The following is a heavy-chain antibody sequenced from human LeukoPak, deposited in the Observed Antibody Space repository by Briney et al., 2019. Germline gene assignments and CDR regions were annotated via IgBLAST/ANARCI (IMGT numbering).Heavy chain of an antibody. J-gene: IGHJ5*02. CDR1: GFTFSSYG. CDR3: AKDNSHYYGSGRADGWFDP. V-gene: IGHV3-30*18. Sequence: GGSLRLSCAASGFTFSSYGMHWVRQAPGKGLEWVAVISYDGSNKYYADSVKGRFTISRDNSKNTLYLQMNSLRAEDTAVYYCAKDNSHYYGSGRADGWFDPWGQGTLVTVSS. CDR2: ISYDGSNK. D-gene: IGHD3-10*01.